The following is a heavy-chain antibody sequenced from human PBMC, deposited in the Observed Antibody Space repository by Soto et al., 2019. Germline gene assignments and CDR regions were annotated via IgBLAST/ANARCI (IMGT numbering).Heavy chain of an antibody. CDR1: GFTFSSYG. D-gene: IGHD3-9*01. J-gene: IGHJ4*02. V-gene: IGHV3-33*01. CDR2: IWYDGSNK. CDR3: ARDEERNNFDWDYFDY. Sequence: QVQLVESGGGVVQPGRSLRLSCAASGFTFSSYGMHWVRQAPGKGLEWVAVIWYDGSNKYYADSVKGRFTISRDNSKNTLYLQMNSLRAEDTAVYYCARDEERNNFDWDYFDYWVQGTLVTVSS.